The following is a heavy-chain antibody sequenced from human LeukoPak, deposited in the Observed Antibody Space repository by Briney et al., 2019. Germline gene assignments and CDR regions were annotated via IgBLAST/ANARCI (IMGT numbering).Heavy chain of an antibody. V-gene: IGHV3-7*03. Sequence: GGSLRLSCAASGFTFNTYWMTWVRQAPGKGLEWVANINEDGREKYYVDSVKGRIFISRDNARHSLYLQMNSLRAEDTAVYYCAKVWEMATILDYWGQGTLVTVSS. CDR2: INEDGREK. CDR3: AKVWEMATILDY. CDR1: GFTFNTYW. J-gene: IGHJ4*02. D-gene: IGHD5-24*01.